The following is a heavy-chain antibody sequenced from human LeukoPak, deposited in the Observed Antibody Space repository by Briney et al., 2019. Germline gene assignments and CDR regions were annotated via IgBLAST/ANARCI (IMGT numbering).Heavy chain of an antibody. Sequence: ASVQVSCQASGYTVTDCYMHWVRQAPGQGLEWMGWINPNSGDTHYAQPFQGRVTVTRDTSISTAYMDLSRLPSDDTPVYYCARHNGATLLDFWGQGTLVTVSS. CDR2: INPNSGDT. J-gene: IGHJ4*02. CDR1: GYTVTDCY. V-gene: IGHV1-2*02. D-gene: IGHD2-8*01. CDR3: ARHNGATLLDF.